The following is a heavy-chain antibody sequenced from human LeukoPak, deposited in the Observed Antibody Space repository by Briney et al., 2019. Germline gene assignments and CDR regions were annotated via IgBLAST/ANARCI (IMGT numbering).Heavy chain of an antibody. V-gene: IGHV4-34*01. J-gene: IGHJ2*01. CDR2: INHRGRN. CDR1: GGSFSDYY. CDR3: ARPHLGADNYWYFDL. D-gene: IGHD1-26*01. Sequence: SETLSLTCAVYGGSFSDYYWTWLRQPPGRGLEWIGEINHRGRNNYSPSLTSRLTISVDTSKNQFSLKLSSVTAADTAVYYCARPHLGADNYWYFDLWGRGTLVTVSS.